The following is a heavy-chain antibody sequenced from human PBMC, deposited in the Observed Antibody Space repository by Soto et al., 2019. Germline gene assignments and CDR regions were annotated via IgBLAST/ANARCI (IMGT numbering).Heavy chain of an antibody. CDR3: ARGLGSSGWTGYYYYYGMDV. J-gene: IGHJ6*02. CDR2: INHSGST. CDR1: GGSFSGYY. Sequence: QVQLQQWGAGLLKPSETLSLTCAVYGGSFSGYYWSWIRQPPGKGLEWIGEINHSGSTNYNPSLKSRVTISVNTSKNQFSLKLSSGTAADTAVYYCARGLGSSGWTGYYYYYGMDVWGQGTTVTVSS. D-gene: IGHD6-19*01. V-gene: IGHV4-34*01.